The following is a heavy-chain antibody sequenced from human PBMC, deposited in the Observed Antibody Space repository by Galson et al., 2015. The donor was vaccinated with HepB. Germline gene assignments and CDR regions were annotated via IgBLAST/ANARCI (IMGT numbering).Heavy chain of an antibody. J-gene: IGHJ3*02. CDR3: ARSLHRGASAYCTGGSCYGGAVDT. CDR1: AGSITTNY. D-gene: IGHD2-15*01. CDR2: IYYSRST. Sequence: SETLSLTCTVFAGSITTNYWSWIRQSPGKGLEWIGYIYYSRSTKYNPSLKSRVTISVDTSKNQFSLNLNSVTDTDTAMYYCARSLHRGASAYCTGGSCYGGAVDTWGRGTMVTVSS. V-gene: IGHV4-59*01.